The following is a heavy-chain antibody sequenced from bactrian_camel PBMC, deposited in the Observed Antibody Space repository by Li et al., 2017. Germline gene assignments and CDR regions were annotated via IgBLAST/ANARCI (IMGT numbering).Heavy chain of an antibody. CDR3: ATDLGWCGSRPLQREFRN. CDR1: GSGYISGTAC. V-gene: IGHV3S54*01. J-gene: IGHJ4*01. D-gene: IGHD2*01. Sequence: VQLVESGGGSVNAGGSLTLSCAASGSGYISGTACMGWFRQVPGKEREGVAAIAPATGTTFYSDSVKGRFTISHVIANNTLHLQMNSLKPEDTAVYYCATDLGWCGSRPLQREFRNWGQGTQVTVS. CDR2: IAPATGTT.